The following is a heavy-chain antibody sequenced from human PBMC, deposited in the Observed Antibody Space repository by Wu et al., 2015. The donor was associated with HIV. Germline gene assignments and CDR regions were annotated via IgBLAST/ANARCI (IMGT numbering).Heavy chain of an antibody. Sequence: QVQLVQSGAEVKKPGSSVKVSCKASGGTFSSYAISWVRQAPGQGLEWMGRIIPIFGTANYAQKFQGRVTITADESTSTAYMELSSLRSEDTAVYYCARSIPFEYYYDSSGYYNGFDYWGQGTLVTVSS. V-gene: IGHV1-69*13. J-gene: IGHJ4*02. CDR2: IIPIFGTA. CDR3: ARSIPFEYYYDSSGYYNGFDY. D-gene: IGHD3-22*01. CDR1: GGTFSSYA.